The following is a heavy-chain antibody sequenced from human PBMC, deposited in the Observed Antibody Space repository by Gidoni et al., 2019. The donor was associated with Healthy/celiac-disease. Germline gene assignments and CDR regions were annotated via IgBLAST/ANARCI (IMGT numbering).Heavy chain of an antibody. CDR1: GGSISSYY. V-gene: IGHV4-4*07. CDR3: ARDGGWVGGDYSHFDY. J-gene: IGHJ4*02. D-gene: IGHD4-17*01. Sequence: QVQLQESGPGLVQPSETLSLTCTVSGGSISSYYWSWIRQPAGKGLEWIGRIYTSGSTNYNPSLKSRVTMSVDTSKNQFSLKLSSVTAADTAVYYCARDGGWVGGDYSHFDYWGQGTLVTVSS. CDR2: IYTSGST.